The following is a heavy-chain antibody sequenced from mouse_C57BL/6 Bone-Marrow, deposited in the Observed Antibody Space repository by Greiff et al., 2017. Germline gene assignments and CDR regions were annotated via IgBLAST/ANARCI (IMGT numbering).Heavy chain of an antibody. D-gene: IGHD3-2*02. CDR1: GYAFTNYL. CDR3: ARAATAQALLFAY. CDR2: INPGSGGT. J-gene: IGHJ3*01. Sequence: VQLQQSGAELVRPGTSVKVSCKASGYAFTNYLIEWVKQRPGQGLEWIGVINPGSGGTNYNEKFKGKATLTADKSSSTAYMQLSSLTSEDSAVYFCARAATAQALLFAYWGQGTLVTVSA. V-gene: IGHV1-54*01.